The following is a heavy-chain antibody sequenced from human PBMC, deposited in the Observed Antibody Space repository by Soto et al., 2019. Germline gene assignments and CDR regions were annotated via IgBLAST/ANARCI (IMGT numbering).Heavy chain of an antibody. J-gene: IGHJ3*01. CDR3: AKEKEQWLITAFDV. CDR2: ITASGGKT. CDR1: GFTFNTYA. D-gene: IGHD6-19*01. Sequence: GSLRLSCSASGFTFNTYAMHWVRQAPGKGLEYVSAITASGGKTYYADSVKGRFTTSRDNSKNTLYLQMSSLRTEDSAVYYCAKEKEQWLITAFDVWGRGTMVTVSS. V-gene: IGHV3-64D*08.